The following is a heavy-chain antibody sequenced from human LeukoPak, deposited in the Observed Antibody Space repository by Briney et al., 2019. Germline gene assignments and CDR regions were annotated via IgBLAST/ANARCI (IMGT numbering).Heavy chain of an antibody. D-gene: IGHD6-13*01. CDR2: MNPNSGNT. CDR1: GYTFTSYD. Sequence: ASVKVSCKASGYTFTSYDINWVRQATGQGLEWMGWMNPNSGNTGYAQKSQGRVTMTRNTSISTAYMELSSLRSEDTAVYYCARGRGSSSWYWYYYYYMDIWGKGTTVTVSS. J-gene: IGHJ6*03. CDR3: ARGRGSSSWYWYYYYYMDI. V-gene: IGHV1-8*01.